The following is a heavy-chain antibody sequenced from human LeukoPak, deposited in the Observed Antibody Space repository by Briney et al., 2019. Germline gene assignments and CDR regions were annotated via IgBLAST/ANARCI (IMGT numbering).Heavy chain of an antibody. V-gene: IGHV3-23*01. D-gene: IGHD3-10*01. CDR3: AKYRGFGDSYDS. CDR1: GFALSRND. Sequence: GGSLTLSCAASGFALSRNDMSWVRQAPGKGLEWVSSIGGSGTRTYYADSVKGRFTISRDTSKNTLYLQMNSLRAEDAAVYYCAKYRGFGDSYDSWGQGTLVTVSS. J-gene: IGHJ4*02. CDR2: IGGSGTRT.